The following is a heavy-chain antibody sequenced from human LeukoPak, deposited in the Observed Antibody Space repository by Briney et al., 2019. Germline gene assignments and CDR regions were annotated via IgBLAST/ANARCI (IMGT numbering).Heavy chain of an antibody. CDR2: IWSDGSNK. CDR3: ARDGPHYDIDC. D-gene: IGHD3-9*01. V-gene: IGHV3-33*01. CDR1: GCTFTTYG. J-gene: IGHJ4*02. Sequence: GGSLRLSCATSGCTFTTYGMHWVRKAPGKGLDWVTFIWSDGSNKIYADSVKGRFTISRDNSDNTLYLQMNSLRAEDTAVYYCARDGPHYDIDCWGQGTLVTVSS.